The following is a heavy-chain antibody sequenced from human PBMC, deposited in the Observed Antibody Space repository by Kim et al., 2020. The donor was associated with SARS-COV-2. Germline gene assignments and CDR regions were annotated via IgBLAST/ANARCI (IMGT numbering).Heavy chain of an antibody. V-gene: IGHV4-39*01. Sequence: SETLSLTCTVSGGSISSSSYYWGWIRQPPGKGLEWIGSIYYSGSTYYNPSLKSRVTISVDTSKNQFSLKLSSVTAADTAVYYCARRRLWQQLVGWFDPWGQGTLVTVSS. D-gene: IGHD6-13*01. CDR3: ARRRLWQQLVGWFDP. J-gene: IGHJ5*02. CDR2: IYYSGST. CDR1: GGSISSSSYY.